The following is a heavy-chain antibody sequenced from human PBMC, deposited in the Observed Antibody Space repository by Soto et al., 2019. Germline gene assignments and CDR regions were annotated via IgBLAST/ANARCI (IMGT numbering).Heavy chain of an antibody. D-gene: IGHD2-2*01. V-gene: IGHV4-59*02. Sequence: QVQLQESGPGLVKPSETLSITCTVSGDSVSAFDWNWIRQPPGKGLEWIGRVSHSGSTNYNPSLKSRVTISLDTSENQFSLKLNSVTSADTAVYYCTRDQSGSISFNWFDPWGQGTLVTVSS. CDR3: TRDQSGSISFNWFDP. CDR2: VSHSGST. CDR1: GDSVSAFD. J-gene: IGHJ5*02.